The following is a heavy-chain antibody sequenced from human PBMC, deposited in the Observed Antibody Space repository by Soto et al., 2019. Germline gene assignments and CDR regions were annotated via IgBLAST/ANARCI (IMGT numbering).Heavy chain of an antibody. CDR2: ISGSGGSS. CDR3: AKVTKRAAAGRYEYYKYGMDV. Sequence: EVQLLESGGALEHPGGSLRLSCAASGFAFSTYAMTWVRQAPGKGLGWVSVISGSGGSSYYAASVKGRFTISRDNSKNTLYLQMNGLRAEDTALYYCAKVTKRAAAGRYEYYKYGMDVWGQGTTVTVSS. V-gene: IGHV3-23*01. CDR1: GFAFSTYA. D-gene: IGHD6-13*01. J-gene: IGHJ6*02.